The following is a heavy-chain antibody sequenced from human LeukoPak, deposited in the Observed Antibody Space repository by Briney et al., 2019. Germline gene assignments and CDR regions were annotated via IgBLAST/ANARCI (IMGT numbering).Heavy chain of an antibody. CDR3: ARARQLGLFDY. Sequence: SVKVSCKASGGTFSSYGISWVRPAPGQGLEGIGGIIPIFGTANYAQKFQGRVTITADESTSTAYMELSSLRSEDTAVYYCARARQLGLFDYWGQGTLVTVSS. CDR1: GGTFSSYG. J-gene: IGHJ4*02. CDR2: IIPIFGTA. V-gene: IGHV1-69*13. D-gene: IGHD1-1*01.